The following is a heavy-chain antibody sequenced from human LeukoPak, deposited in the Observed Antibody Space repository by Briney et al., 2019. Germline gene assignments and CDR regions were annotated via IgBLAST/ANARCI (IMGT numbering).Heavy chain of an antibody. D-gene: IGHD4-17*01. Sequence: SETLSLTCAVTGAFIDTTSYYCGWIRQPPGKGLEWIGSIYYSGDTHYNPSLKSRVTISADTSKNQFSLKLSSVTAADTAVYYCAIDYGDYPDYWGQGTLVSVSS. CDR1: GAFIDTTSYY. CDR3: AIDYGDYPDY. CDR2: IYYSGDT. J-gene: IGHJ4*02. V-gene: IGHV4-39*01.